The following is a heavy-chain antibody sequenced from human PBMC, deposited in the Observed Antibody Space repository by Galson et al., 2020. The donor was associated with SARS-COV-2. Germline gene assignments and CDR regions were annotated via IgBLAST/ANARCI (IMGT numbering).Heavy chain of an antibody. CDR3: VRGVYSSSWYGSRYYFDY. CDR2: INHRGST. CDR1: GGSFSGYY. V-gene: IGHV4-34*01. D-gene: IGHD6-13*01. J-gene: IGHJ4*02. Sequence: SETLSLTCAVYGGSFSGYYWSWIRQPPGKGLEWIGEINHRGSTNYNPSLKSRVTISVDTSKNQFSLKLSSVTAADTAVYYCVRGVYSSSWYGSRYYFDYWGQGTLVTVSS.